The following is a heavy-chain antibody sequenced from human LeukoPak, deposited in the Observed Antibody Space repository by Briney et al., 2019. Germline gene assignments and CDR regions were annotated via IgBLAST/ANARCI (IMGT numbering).Heavy chain of an antibody. Sequence: GGSLRLSCAASGFTFSSYWMSWVRQAPGKGLEWVANIKQDGSEKYYVDSVKGRFTISRDNANNSLYLQMTTLRAEDTAVYYCAKQLRPDDYWGQGTLVTVSS. CDR2: IKQDGSEK. CDR1: GFTFSSYW. D-gene: IGHD5-12*01. V-gene: IGHV3-7*03. CDR3: AKQLRPDDY. J-gene: IGHJ4*02.